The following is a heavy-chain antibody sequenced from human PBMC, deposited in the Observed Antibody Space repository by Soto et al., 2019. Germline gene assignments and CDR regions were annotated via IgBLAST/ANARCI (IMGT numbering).Heavy chain of an antibody. V-gene: IGHV3-30*18. D-gene: IGHD2-21*02. CDR3: AQAEVTVVTPYYFDY. J-gene: IGHJ4*02. CDR1: GFTFSSYG. Sequence: QVQLVESGGCVVQPGRSLRLSCAASGFTFSSYGMHWVRQAPGKGLEWVAVISYDGSNKYYADSVKGRFTISRDNSKNTLYLQMNSLRAEHTAVYYCAQAEVTVVTPYYFDYWGQGTLVTVSS. CDR2: ISYDGSNK.